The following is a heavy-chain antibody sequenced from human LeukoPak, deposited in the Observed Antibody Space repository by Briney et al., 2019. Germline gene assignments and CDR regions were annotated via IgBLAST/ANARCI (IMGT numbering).Heavy chain of an antibody. CDR3: ARFIAAPYYFDY. J-gene: IGHJ4*02. D-gene: IGHD6-13*01. Sequence: GGSLRLSCAASGFTFNSYSVNWVRQAPGKGLEWVSFISSSRSYIYYADSVKGRFTISRDNAKNSLYLQMNSLRAEDTAVYYCARFIAAPYYFDYWGRGTLVTVSS. CDR2: ISSSRSYI. CDR1: GFTFNSYS. V-gene: IGHV3-21*01.